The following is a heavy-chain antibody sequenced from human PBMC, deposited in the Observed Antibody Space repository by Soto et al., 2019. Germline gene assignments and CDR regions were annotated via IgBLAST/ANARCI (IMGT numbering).Heavy chain of an antibody. D-gene: IGHD2-15*01. CDR2: IYYSGSS. Sequence: QVQLQESGPGRVKPSETLSLTCTVSGVSFSTDYWSWIRQAPGKGLEWIGYIYYSGSSNYNPSLTRRVTMSVETSKNQLSLKLSSVPAADTAVYYCARDQGGPFDYWGQGTLVTVSS. CDR3: ARDQGGPFDY. CDR1: GVSFSTDY. V-gene: IGHV4-59*01. J-gene: IGHJ4*02.